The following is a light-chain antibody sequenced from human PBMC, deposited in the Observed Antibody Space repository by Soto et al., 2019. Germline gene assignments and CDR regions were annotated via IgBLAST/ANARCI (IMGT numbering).Light chain of an antibody. Sequence: DIQMTQSPPSVSASVGDRVTITCRASQDVGKCLAWYQQKPGKAPTLLIHGASSLQSGVPPRYSGSGYGTDFTLTISRLEPEDFAVYYCQQYGSSPPITFGQGTRLEIK. J-gene: IGKJ5*01. V-gene: IGKV1-12*01. CDR1: QDVGKC. CDR3: QQYGSSPPIT. CDR2: GAS.